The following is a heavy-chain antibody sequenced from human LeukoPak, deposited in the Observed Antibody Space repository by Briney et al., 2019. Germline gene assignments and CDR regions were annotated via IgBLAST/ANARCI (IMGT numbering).Heavy chain of an antibody. CDR3: ARAYQRLGGLSLPDY. V-gene: IGHV7-4-1*02. J-gene: IGHJ4*02. CDR1: GYPFTNYA. CDR2: IHPSTGNP. D-gene: IGHD3-16*02. Sequence: ASVKVSCKASGYPFTNYAINWVRQAPGQGLEWMGWIHPSTGNPTYAQGFTGRFVFSLDISVSTTYLQISSLKAEDTAVYYCARAYQRLGGLSLPDYWGQGTLVTVSS.